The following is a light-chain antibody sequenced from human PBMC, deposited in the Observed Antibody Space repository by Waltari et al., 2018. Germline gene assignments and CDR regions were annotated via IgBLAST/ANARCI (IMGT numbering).Light chain of an antibody. CDR2: GAS. Sequence: EIVMTQSPATLSVSPGERATLSCRASQSVSSNVAWYQQKPGQAPRLLIYGASTRATGIPARFSGSGSGTEFTITISSLQSEDFAVYYCQQDNNWPLYTFGQGTKLEIK. CDR3: QQDNNWPLYT. CDR1: QSVSSN. J-gene: IGKJ2*01. V-gene: IGKV3-15*01.